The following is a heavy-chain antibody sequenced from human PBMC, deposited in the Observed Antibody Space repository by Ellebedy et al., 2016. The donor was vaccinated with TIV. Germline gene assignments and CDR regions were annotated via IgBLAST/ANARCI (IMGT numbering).Heavy chain of an antibody. J-gene: IGHJ6*02. CDR1: GFTFSSYG. D-gene: IGHD3-10*01. Sequence: PGGSLRLSCAASGFTFSSYGMHWVRQAPGKGMEWVAVIWYDGSNKYYADSVKGRFTISRDNSKNTLYLQMNSLRAEDTAVYYCARVWFGEFRQEYYGMDVWGQGTTVTVSS. V-gene: IGHV3-33*01. CDR3: ARVWFGEFRQEYYGMDV. CDR2: IWYDGSNK.